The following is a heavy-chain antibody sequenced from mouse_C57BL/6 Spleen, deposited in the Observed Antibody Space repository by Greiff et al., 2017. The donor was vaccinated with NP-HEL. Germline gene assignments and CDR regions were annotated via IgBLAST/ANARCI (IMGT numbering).Heavy chain of an antibody. CDR3: ARSPFYYGSSYPAEFAY. D-gene: IGHD1-1*01. V-gene: IGHV1-61*01. Sequence: QVQLQQPGAELVRPGSSVKLSCKASGYTFTSYWMEWVKQRPGQGLEWIGNIYPSDSETHYNQKFKDKATLTVYKSSSTAYMQLSSLTSEDSAVYYCARSPFYYGSSYPAEFAYWGQGTLVTVSA. CDR1: GYTFTSYW. J-gene: IGHJ3*01. CDR2: IYPSDSET.